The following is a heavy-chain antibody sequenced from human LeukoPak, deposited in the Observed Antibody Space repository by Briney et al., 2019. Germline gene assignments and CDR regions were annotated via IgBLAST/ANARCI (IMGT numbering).Heavy chain of an antibody. J-gene: IGHJ1*01. D-gene: IGHD3-3*01. CDR2: ISGSGGST. V-gene: IGHV3-23*01. CDR3: AKGTEQEYYDFWSGPYTAKYFQH. CDR1: GFTFSSYA. Sequence: GGSLRLSCAASGFTFSSYAMSWVRQAPGKGLEWVSAISGSGGSTYYADSVKGRFTISRDNSKNTLYLQMNSLRAEDTAVYYCAKGTEQEYYDFWSGPYTAKYFQHWGQGTLVTVSS.